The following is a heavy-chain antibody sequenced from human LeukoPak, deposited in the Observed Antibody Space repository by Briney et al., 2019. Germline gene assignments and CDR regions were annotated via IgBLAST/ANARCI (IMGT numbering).Heavy chain of an antibody. CDR2: ISSSSSYI. CDR3: ARDTPAASTRYFDY. D-gene: IGHD6-13*01. CDR1: GFTFSSYS. J-gene: IGHJ4*02. V-gene: IGHV3-21*01. Sequence: GGSLRLSCAASGFTFSSYSMNWVRQAPGKGLEWVSSISSSSSYIYYADSVKGRFTISRDNSKNTLYLQMNSLRAEDTAVYYCARDTPAASTRYFDYWGQGTLVTVSS.